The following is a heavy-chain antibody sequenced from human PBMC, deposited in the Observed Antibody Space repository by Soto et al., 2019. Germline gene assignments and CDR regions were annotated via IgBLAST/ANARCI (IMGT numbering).Heavy chain of an antibody. V-gene: IGHV3-23*01. CDR3: AKDPAYSNSTFDY. Sequence: GGSLRFSCAASGFTFSSYAMGWVRQAPGKGLEWVSAISGSGGSTYYADSVKGRFTISRDNSKNTLYLQMNSLRAEDTAVYYCAKDPAYSNSTFDYWGQGTLVTVSS. J-gene: IGHJ4*02. CDR1: GFTFSSYA. D-gene: IGHD4-4*01. CDR2: ISGSGGST.